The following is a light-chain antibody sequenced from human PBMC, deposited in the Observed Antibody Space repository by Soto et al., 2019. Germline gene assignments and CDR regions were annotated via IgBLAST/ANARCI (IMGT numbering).Light chain of an antibody. CDR2: AAS. Sequence: DIQVTQSPFSLSASVGDRVTITCRASQSISTYLNWYQQKPGKAPKLLIYAASSLQSGVPSSFRGSGSGTDFILTISTLQPEDFATYYCQQSYSSPRTFGQGTKVDIK. CDR3: QQSYSSPRT. J-gene: IGKJ1*01. CDR1: QSISTY. V-gene: IGKV1-39*01.